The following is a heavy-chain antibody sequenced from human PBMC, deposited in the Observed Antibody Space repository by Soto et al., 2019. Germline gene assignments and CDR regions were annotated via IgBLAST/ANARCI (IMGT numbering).Heavy chain of an antibody. D-gene: IGHD6-6*01. V-gene: IGHV3-74*01. CDR2: ISSDGSTT. CDR1: GFTFNTYW. CDR3: VRRPTPGSSSSYTLGLDV. Sequence: GGSLRLSCAASGFTFNTYWMHWVRQAPGKGLVWVSRISSDGSTTDYADSVKGRFTISRDNGKNTMFLQMNSLRAEDTAVYYCVRRPTPGSSSSYTLGLDVWGKGITVTVSS. J-gene: IGHJ6*04.